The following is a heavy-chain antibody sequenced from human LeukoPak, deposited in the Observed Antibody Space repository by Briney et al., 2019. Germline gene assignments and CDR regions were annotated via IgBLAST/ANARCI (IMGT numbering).Heavy chain of an antibody. V-gene: IGHV3-30*02. Sequence: GGSLRLSRAASGFTFSSYGMHWVRQAPGKGLEWVAFIRYDGSNKYYADSVKGRFTISGDNSKNTLYLQMNSLRAEDTAVYYCAKDGGTIFGVVIYYWGQGTLVTVSS. J-gene: IGHJ4*02. CDR2: IRYDGSNK. CDR1: GFTFSSYG. CDR3: AKDGGTIFGVVIYY. D-gene: IGHD3-3*01.